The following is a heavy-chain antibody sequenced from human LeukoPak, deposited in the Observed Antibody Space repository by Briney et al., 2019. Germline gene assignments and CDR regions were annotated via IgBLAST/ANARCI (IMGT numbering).Heavy chain of an antibody. D-gene: IGHD6-13*01. V-gene: IGHV3-15*01. CDR2: IKSKTDGGTT. J-gene: IGHJ4*02. CDR3: TTSAYSSSWYRGGKFDY. Sequence: GGSLRLSCAASGFTFSNAWMSWVRQAPGKGLEWVGRIKSKTDGGTTDYAAPVKGRFTISRDDSKNTLYLQMNSLKTEDTAVYYCTTSAYSSSWYRGGKFDYWGQGGLVGVSS. CDR1: GFTFSNAW.